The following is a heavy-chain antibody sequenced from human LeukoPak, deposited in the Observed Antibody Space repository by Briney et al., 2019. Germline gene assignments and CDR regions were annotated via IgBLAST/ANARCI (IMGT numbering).Heavy chain of an antibody. Sequence: GGSLRLSCAASGFTCSTFGMNWVRQDPGKGLEWVSYISSSSRTIYYADSVKGRFTISRDNAKNSLYLQMNSLRAEDTAVYYCARDSIAAAGTLSLWGQGTLVTVSS. CDR1: GFTCSTFG. CDR3: ARDSIAAAGTLSL. CDR2: ISSSSRTI. D-gene: IGHD6-13*01. V-gene: IGHV3-48*04. J-gene: IGHJ4*02.